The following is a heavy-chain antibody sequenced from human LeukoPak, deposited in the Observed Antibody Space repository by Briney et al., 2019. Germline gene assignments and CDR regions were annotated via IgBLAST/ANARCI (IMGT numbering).Heavy chain of an antibody. Sequence: GGSLRLSCEASGINIGDYYMSWIRQTPGKGLEWISYMSSSGHTTYYADSLKGRFTISRDNAQNLLFLQLNSLRDGDTAMYYCARSGYGDFDYWGQGTLVTVSS. J-gene: IGHJ4*02. D-gene: IGHD4-17*01. V-gene: IGHV3-11*01. CDR3: ARSGYGDFDY. CDR1: GINIGDYY. CDR2: MSSSGHTT.